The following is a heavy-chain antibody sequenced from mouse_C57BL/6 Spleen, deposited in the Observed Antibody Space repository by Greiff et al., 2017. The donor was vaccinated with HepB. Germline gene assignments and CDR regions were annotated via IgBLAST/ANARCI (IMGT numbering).Heavy chain of an antibody. CDR3: ARVRMRDY. J-gene: IGHJ2*01. CDR2: IDPSDSYT. CDR1: GYTFTSYW. Sequence: QVQLKQPGAELVKPGASVKLSCKASGYTFTSYWMQWVKQRPGQGLEWIGEIDPSDSYTNYNQKFKGKATLTVDTSSSTAYMQLSSLTSEDSAVYYCARVRMRDYWGQGTTLTVSS. V-gene: IGHV1-50*01.